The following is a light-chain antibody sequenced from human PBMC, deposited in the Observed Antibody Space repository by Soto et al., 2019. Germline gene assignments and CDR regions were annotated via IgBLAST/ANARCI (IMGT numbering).Light chain of an antibody. CDR1: SGHSTYG. CDR2: LNSDGSH. J-gene: IGLJ2*01. Sequence: QAVVTQSPSASASLGASVKLTCTLSSGHSTYGIAWHQQQPEKGPRYLMKLNSDGSHNKGDGIPDRFSGSSSGAEHYLTISSLQSEDEADYYCQTWGAGIVVFGGGTKLTVL. CDR3: QTWGAGIVV. V-gene: IGLV4-69*01.